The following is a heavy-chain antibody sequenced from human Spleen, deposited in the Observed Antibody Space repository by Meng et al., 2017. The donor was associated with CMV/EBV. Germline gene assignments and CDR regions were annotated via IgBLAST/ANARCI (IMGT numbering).Heavy chain of an antibody. CDR2: IYVAGST. CDR3: AREKYGGAYFDY. J-gene: IGHJ4*02. D-gene: IGHD4-23*01. Sequence: GESLKISCAASGFSVSSSYMSWVRQAPGKGLEWVAIIYVAGSTYYADSVKGRFTLSRDNSKNTLYLQMNSLRADDTAVYYCAREKYGGAYFDYWGQGTLVTVSS. CDR1: GFSVSSSY. V-gene: IGHV3-53*01.